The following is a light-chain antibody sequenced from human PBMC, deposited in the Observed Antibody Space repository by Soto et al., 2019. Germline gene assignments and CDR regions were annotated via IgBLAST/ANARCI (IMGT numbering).Light chain of an antibody. Sequence: PGERATLSCRASQGVSSSYLAWYQQKPGQAPRLVIYGTSSRATGIPDRFSGSGSGTDFTLTISRLEPEDFAIYYCQQYGSTPLTFGGGTKVEIK. J-gene: IGKJ4*01. V-gene: IGKV3-20*01. CDR2: GTS. CDR1: QGVSSSY. CDR3: QQYGSTPLT.